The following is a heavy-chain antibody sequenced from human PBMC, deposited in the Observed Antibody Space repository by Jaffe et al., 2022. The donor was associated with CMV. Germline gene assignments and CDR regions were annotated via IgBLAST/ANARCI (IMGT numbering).Heavy chain of an antibody. CDR2: INHSGST. D-gene: IGHD6-13*01. V-gene: IGHV4-34*01. CDR3: ARGGSSWYRRFVGWFDP. J-gene: IGHJ5*02. Sequence: QVQLQQWGAGLLKPSETLSLTCAVYGGSFSGYYWSWIRQPPGKGLEWIGEINHSGSTNYNPSLKSRVTISVDTSKNQFSLKLSSVTAADTAVYYCARGGSSWYRRFVGWFDPWGQGTLVTVSS. CDR1: GGSFSGYY.